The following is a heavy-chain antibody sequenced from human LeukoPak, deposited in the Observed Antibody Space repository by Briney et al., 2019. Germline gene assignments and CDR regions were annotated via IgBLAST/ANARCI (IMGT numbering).Heavy chain of an antibody. V-gene: IGHV4-39*01. D-gene: IGHD6-6*01. CDR1: GGSISSSSYY. Sequence: SETLSLTCTVSGGSISSSSYYWGWIRQPPGKGLEWIGSIYYSGSTYYNPSLKSRVTISVDTSKNQSSLKLSPVTAADTAVYYCARASIAARRSHFGYWGQGTLVTVSS. CDR2: IYYSGST. CDR3: ARASIAARRSHFGY. J-gene: IGHJ4*02.